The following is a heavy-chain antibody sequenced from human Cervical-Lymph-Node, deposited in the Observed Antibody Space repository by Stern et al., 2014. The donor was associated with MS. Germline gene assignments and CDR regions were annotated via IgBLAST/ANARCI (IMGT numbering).Heavy chain of an antibody. J-gene: IGHJ5*01. Sequence: QVKLVEYGDEVKKPGASVKVCCKVSGYSFTSYDIHWVRQTAGHGLEWMGWMNPNRGSTGYEQKFQVRITMTGNTSTRTAYLKLRSLRSGDTAVYYCSRGLVTYSSVWFDFWGQGTQVSVSS. CDR2: MNPNRGST. CDR3: SRGLVTYSSVWFDF. D-gene: IGHD6-19*01. CDR1: GYSFTSYD. V-gene: IGHV1-8*01.